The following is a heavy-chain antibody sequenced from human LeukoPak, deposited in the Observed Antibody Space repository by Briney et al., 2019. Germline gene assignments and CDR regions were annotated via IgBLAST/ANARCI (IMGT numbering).Heavy chain of an antibody. Sequence: KASETLSLTCAVYGGSFSGYYWSWIRQPPGKGLEWIGEINHSGSTNYNPSLKSRVTISVDTSKNQFSLKLSSVTAADTAVYYCARASTIYRNWFDPWGQGTLVTVSS. D-gene: IGHD5/OR15-5a*01. CDR3: ARASTIYRNWFDP. V-gene: IGHV4-34*01. CDR2: INHSGST. CDR1: GGSFSGYY. J-gene: IGHJ5*02.